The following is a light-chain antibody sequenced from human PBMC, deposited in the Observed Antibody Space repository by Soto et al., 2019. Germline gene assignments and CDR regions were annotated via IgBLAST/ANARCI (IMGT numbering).Light chain of an antibody. CDR1: SSGIGGYDY. V-gene: IGLV2-14*01. Sequence: QSALTQPASVSGSPGQSITLSCTGTSSGIGGYDYVSWYQRHPGKAPKLIIYDVNNRPSGVSNRFSGSKSGNTASLTISGLQAEDEADYDCTSYASGSSHVVFGGGTKVTVL. CDR3: TSYASGSSHVV. CDR2: DVN. J-gene: IGLJ2*01.